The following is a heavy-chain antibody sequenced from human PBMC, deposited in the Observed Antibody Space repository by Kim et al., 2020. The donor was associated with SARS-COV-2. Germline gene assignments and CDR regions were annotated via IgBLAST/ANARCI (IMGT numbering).Heavy chain of an antibody. J-gene: IGHJ4*02. CDR2: TIPIFGTV. D-gene: IGHD3-22*01. CDR3: ASVTHDISASYSLLSYYFES. CDR1: GGTFSRYG. Sequence: SVKVSCKASGGTFSRYGISWVRQAPGQGLEWMGGTIPIFGTVNYAQKFQGRVAITADESTSTAYMDLSSLRSEDTAVYYCASVTHDISASYSLLSYYFESWGQGTLVTVSS. V-gene: IGHV1-69*13.